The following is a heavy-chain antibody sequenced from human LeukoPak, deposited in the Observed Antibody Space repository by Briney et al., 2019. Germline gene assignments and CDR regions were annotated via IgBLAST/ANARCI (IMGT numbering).Heavy chain of an antibody. CDR1: GFTVSSNY. CDR3: ARGISRVYLDY. D-gene: IGHD5/OR15-5a*01. Sequence: GGSLRLSCAASGFTVSSNYMSWVRQAPGKGLEWVSVIYSGGSTYYTDSVKGRFTISRDNSKNTLYLQMNSLRAEDTAVYYCARGISRVYLDYWGQGTLVTVSS. CDR2: IYSGGST. J-gene: IGHJ4*02. V-gene: IGHV3-66*01.